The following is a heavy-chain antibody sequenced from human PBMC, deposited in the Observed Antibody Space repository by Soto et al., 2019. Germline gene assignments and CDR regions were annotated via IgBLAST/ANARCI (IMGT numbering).Heavy chain of an antibody. CDR2: IDWGDVK. V-gene: IGHV2-70*01. Sequence: RPPLVNPTQTLTLTCTFSGFSLSTRGMCVTWIRQPPGKALEWLALIDWGDVKYYNTSLKTRLTLSKDTSKNKVVLTMPNMDHVAKGTYYCVPMLKGGTFKWIHIHEWGQATMVTV. CDR3: VPMLKGGTFKWIHIHE. J-gene: IGHJ1*01. CDR1: GFSLSTRGMC. D-gene: IGHD2-21*01.